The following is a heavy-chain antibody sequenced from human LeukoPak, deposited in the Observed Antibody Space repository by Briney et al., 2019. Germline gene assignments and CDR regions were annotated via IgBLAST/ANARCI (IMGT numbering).Heavy chain of an antibody. Sequence: SGPTLVNPTETLTLTCTFSGFSLSTSGVGVGWIRQPPVKALEWLAVIYWDDDKRYSPTLKTRLTISKDTSKNQVVLSMTNVGPVDTATYYCAYRRPGAVTGSWSQGTLVTVSS. CDR1: GFSLSTSGVG. J-gene: IGHJ4*02. D-gene: IGHD6-19*01. CDR2: IYWDDDK. CDR3: AYRRPGAVTGS. V-gene: IGHV2-5*02.